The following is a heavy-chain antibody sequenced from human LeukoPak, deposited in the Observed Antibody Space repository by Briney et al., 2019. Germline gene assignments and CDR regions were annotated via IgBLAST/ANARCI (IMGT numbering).Heavy chain of an antibody. CDR3: ARDSPLYGYVTDY. CDR2: IYNNGGT. CDR1: GFTVSSSY. J-gene: IGHJ4*02. V-gene: IGHV3-66*01. Sequence: GGSLRLSCAASGFTVSSSYMSWVRQAPGKGLVWVSVIYNNGGTYYADSVRGRFTISRDNSKNTLYLQMNSLRAEDTAVYYCARDSPLYGYVTDYWGQGTLVTVSS. D-gene: IGHD5-18*01.